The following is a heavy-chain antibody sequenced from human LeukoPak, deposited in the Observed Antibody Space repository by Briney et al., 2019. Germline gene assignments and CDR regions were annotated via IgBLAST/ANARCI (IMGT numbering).Heavy chain of an antibody. CDR1: GGSISSYY. CDR3: ARHTYYDFWSGYYTYYYYYMDV. D-gene: IGHD3-3*01. V-gene: IGHV4-4*09. J-gene: IGHJ6*03. CDR2: IYTSGST. Sequence: PSETLSLTCTVSGGSISSYYWSWIRQPPGKGLEWIGYIYTSGSTNYNPSLKSRVTISVDTSKNQFFLKLSSVTAADTAVYYCARHTYYDFWSGYYTYYYYYMDVWGKGTTVTVSS.